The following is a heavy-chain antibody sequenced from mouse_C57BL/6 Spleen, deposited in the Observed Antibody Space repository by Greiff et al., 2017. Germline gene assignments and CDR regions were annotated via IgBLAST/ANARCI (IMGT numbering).Heavy chain of an antibody. CDR1: GYTFTSYW. J-gene: IGHJ4*01. Sequence: QVHLQQPGAELVMPGASVKLSCKASGYTFTSYWMHWVKQRPGQGLEWIGEIDPSDSYTNYNQKFKGKSTLTVDKSSSTAYMQLSSLTSEDSAVYYCARSLFITTVVATPYAMDYWGQGTSVTVSS. D-gene: IGHD1-1*01. CDR3: ARSLFITTVVATPYAMDY. CDR2: IDPSDSYT. V-gene: IGHV1-69*01.